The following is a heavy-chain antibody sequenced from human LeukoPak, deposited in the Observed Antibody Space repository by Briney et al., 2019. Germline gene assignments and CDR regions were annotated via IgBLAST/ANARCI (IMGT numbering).Heavy chain of an antibody. D-gene: IGHD6-13*01. V-gene: IGHV3-30*04. CDR3: AGSSSCCDY. Sequence: PGRSLRLSCAASGFTFSSYAMHWVRQAPGKGLEWVAVISYDGSNKYYADSVKGRFTISRDNSKNTLYLQMNSLRAEDTAVYYCAGSSSCCDYWGQGTLVTVSS. CDR2: ISYDGSNK. CDR1: GFTFSSYA. J-gene: IGHJ4*02.